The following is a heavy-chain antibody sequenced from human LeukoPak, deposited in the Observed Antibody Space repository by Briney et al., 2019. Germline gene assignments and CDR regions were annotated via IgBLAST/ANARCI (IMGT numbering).Heavy chain of an antibody. CDR1: GGSISSSSYY. V-gene: IGHV4-39*01. Sequence: PSETLSLTCTVSGGSISSSSYYWGWIRQPPGKGLEWIRSIYYSGSTYYNPSLKSRVTISVDTSKNQFSLRLSSVTAADTAVYYCARRGDGYNSDYWGQGTLVTVSS. CDR3: ARRGDGYNSDY. J-gene: IGHJ4*02. CDR2: IYYSGST. D-gene: IGHD5-24*01.